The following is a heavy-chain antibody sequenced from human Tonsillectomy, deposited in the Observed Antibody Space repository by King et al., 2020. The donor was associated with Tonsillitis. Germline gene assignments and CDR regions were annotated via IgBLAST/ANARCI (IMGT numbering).Heavy chain of an antibody. CDR3: AREGGLSSSWFWDY. J-gene: IGHJ4*02. CDR2: IKQDGSEK. V-gene: IGHV3-7*03. CDR1: GFTLSSYW. D-gene: IGHD6-13*01. Sequence: QLVQSGGGLVQPGGSLRLSCAASGFTLSSYWMSWVRQAPGKGLEWVASIKQDGSEKYYVDSVKGRFTISRDIAKNSLYLQMNSLRAEDTAVYYCAREGGLSSSWFWDYWGQGTLVTVSS.